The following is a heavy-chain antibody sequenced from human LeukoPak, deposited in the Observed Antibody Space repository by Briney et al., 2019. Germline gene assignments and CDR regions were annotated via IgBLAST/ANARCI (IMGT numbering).Heavy chain of an antibody. CDR1: GFTFSSYA. V-gene: IGHV3-23*01. CDR3: AKVFWRYYYFDY. J-gene: IGHJ4*02. Sequence: GGSLRLSCAASGFTFSSYAMSWVRQAPGKGLEWVSAISGSGGSTYYADSVKGRFTISRDNSKNTLYLQMNSLRAEDTAVSYCAKVFWRYYYFDYWGQGTLVTVSS. D-gene: IGHD3-3*01. CDR2: ISGSGGST.